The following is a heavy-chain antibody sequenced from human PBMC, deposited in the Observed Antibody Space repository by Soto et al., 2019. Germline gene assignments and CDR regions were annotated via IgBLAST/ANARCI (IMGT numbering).Heavy chain of an antibody. V-gene: IGHV4-4*07. CDR3: ARGGQDFWSGPFDY. D-gene: IGHD3-3*01. Sequence: SETLSLTCTVSGGSISNYYCNWIRQPAGKGLEWIGRIDTSGSTNYNPSLKSRVTMSVDTSKQEFSLKLSSVTAADTALYYCARGGQDFWSGPFDYWGRGALVTVSS. J-gene: IGHJ4*02. CDR1: GGSISNYY. CDR2: IDTSGST.